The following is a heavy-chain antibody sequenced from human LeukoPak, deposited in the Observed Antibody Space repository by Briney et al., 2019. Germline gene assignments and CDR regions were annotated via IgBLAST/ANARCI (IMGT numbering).Heavy chain of an antibody. CDR3: ARGGGAYCGDDCRRPLDY. D-gene: IGHD2-21*02. J-gene: IGHJ4*02. V-gene: IGHV1-18*01. CDR2: ISAYNGNT. CDR1: GYTFTSYG. Sequence: EASVKVSCKASGYTFTSYGISWVRQAPGQGLEWMGWISAYNGNTNYAQKLQGRVTMTTDTSTSTAYMELRSLRSDDTAVYYCARGGGAYCGDDCRRPLDYWGQGTLVTVSS.